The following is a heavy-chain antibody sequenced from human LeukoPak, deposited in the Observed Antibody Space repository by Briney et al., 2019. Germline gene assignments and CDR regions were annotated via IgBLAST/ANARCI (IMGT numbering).Heavy chain of an antibody. J-gene: IGHJ4*02. CDR1: GGTFSSYA. D-gene: IGHD4-17*01. CDR3: ARNPPPTVTTTPVDY. CDR2: IIPILGIA. Sequence: SVKVSCKASGGTFSSYAISWVRQAPGQGLEWMGRIIPILGIANYAQKFQGRVTITADKSTSTAYMELSSLRSEDTAVYYCARNPPPTVTTTPVDYWGQGTLVTVSS. V-gene: IGHV1-69*04.